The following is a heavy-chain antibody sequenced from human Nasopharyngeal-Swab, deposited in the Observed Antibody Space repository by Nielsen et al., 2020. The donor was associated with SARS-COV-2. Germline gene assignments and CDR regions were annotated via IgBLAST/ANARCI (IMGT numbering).Heavy chain of an antibody. CDR2: IYYSGST. CDR3: ARDAGGYCSSTSCYAIPI. D-gene: IGHD2-2*01. Sequence: SETLSLTCTFSGGSISSRSYYWGWIRQPPGKGLEWIGSIYYSGSTYYNPSLKSRVTISVDTSKNQFSLKLSSVTAADTAVYYCARDAGGYCSSTSCYAIPIWGQGTLVTVSS. J-gene: IGHJ4*02. V-gene: IGHV4-39*07. CDR1: GGSISSRSYY.